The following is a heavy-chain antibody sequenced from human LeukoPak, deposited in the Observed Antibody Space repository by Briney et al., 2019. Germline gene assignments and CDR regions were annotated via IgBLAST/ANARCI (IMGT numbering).Heavy chain of an antibody. D-gene: IGHD3-10*01. V-gene: IGHV3-73*01. Sequence: GGSLRLSCAASGFTFSGSAMHWVRQASGKGLEWVGRIRSKANSYATAYAASVKGRFTISRDDSKNTAYLQMNSLKTEDTAVYYCVTEGPTYGFHSFDTWGQGTTVTISS. CDR2: IRSKANSYAT. J-gene: IGHJ3*02. CDR3: VTEGPTYGFHSFDT. CDR1: GFTFSGSA.